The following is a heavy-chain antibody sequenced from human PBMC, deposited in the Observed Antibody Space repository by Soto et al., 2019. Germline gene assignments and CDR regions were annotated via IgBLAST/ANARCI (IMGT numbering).Heavy chain of an antibody. D-gene: IGHD3-10*01. CDR2: IYYSGST. CDR3: ARHHYYGSGSSPRGDFDY. V-gene: IGHV4-39*01. J-gene: IGHJ4*02. Sequence: PSETLSLTCTVSGGSISSSSYYWGWIRQPPGKGLEWIGSIYYSGSTYYNPSLKSRVTISVDTSKNHFSLKLSSVPAADTAVYYFARHHYYGSGSSPRGDFDYWGQGTTVTVSS. CDR1: GGSISSSSYY.